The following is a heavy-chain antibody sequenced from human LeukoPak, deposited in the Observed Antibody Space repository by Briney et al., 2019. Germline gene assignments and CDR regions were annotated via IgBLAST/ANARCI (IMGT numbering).Heavy chain of an antibody. J-gene: IGHJ4*02. CDR3: ARALLWFGEPSHIDY. V-gene: IGHV1-18*01. D-gene: IGHD3-10*01. Sequence: ASVKVSCKASGYTFTSYGISWVRLAPGQGLEWMGWITAYNDNTNYAQKLQGRVTMTTDTSTSTAYMELRSLRSDDKAVYYCARALLWFGEPSHIDYWGQGTLVTASS. CDR2: ITAYNDNT. CDR1: GYTFTSYG.